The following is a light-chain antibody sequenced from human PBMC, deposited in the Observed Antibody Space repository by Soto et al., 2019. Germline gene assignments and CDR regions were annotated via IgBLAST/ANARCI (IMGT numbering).Light chain of an antibody. CDR2: DAS. CDR3: QQLNSYPIT. Sequence: DSQITQSPSTLSASVGDRVTLTCRASQSISSWLAWYQQKTGKAPKILIYDASSLESGVPARFSGSGSGTECTLTISRLQPEDFQTYYCQQLNSYPITFGQGTRLEIK. V-gene: IGKV1-5*01. CDR1: QSISSW. J-gene: IGKJ5*01.